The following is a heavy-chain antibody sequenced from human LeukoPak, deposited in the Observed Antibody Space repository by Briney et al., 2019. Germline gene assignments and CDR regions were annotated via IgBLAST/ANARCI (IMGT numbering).Heavy chain of an antibody. D-gene: IGHD3-22*01. J-gene: IGHJ4*02. V-gene: IGHV1-69*05. CDR2: IIPIFGTA. Sequence: GASVKVSCKASGGTFSSYAISWVRQAPGQGLEWMGGIIPIFGTANYAQKFQGRVTITTDESTSTAYMELNSLRSEDTAVYYCARARLYYDSSGYYYFSYFDYWGQGTLVTVSS. CDR3: ARARLYYDSSGYYYFSYFDY. CDR1: GGTFSSYA.